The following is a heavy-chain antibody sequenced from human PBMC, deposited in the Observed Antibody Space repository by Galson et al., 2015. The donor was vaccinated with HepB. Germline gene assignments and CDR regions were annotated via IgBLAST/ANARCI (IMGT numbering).Heavy chain of an antibody. CDR1: GFAFSSYW. V-gene: IGHV3-7*01. Sequence: SLRLSCAASGFAFSSYWMSWVRQAPGKGLEWVANIKQDGSEKYYVDSVKGRFTISRDNAKNSLYLQMNSLRAEDTAVYYCARERGGGSTSFLDYWGQGTLVTVSS. D-gene: IGHD2-2*01. J-gene: IGHJ4*02. CDR2: IKQDGSEK. CDR3: ARERGGGSTSFLDY.